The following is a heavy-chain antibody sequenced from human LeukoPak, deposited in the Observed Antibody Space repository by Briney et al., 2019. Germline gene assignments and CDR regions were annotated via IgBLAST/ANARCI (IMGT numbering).Heavy chain of an antibody. CDR3: ARGPLLLWFGELDSSYGMDV. J-gene: IGHJ6*02. CDR1: GGSVSNYY. D-gene: IGHD3-10*01. CDR2: IYYSGST. Sequence: SETLSLTCTVSGGSVSNYYWSWLRQPPGKGLEWIGYIYYSGSTNYNPSLKSRVTISVDTSKNQFSLKLSSVTAADTAVYYCARGPLLLWFGELDSSYGMDVWGQGTTVTVSS. V-gene: IGHV4-59*02.